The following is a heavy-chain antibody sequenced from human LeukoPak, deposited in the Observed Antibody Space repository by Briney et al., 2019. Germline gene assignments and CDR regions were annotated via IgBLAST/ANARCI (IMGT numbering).Heavy chain of an antibody. CDR1: GFTFSSYA. CDR2: ISGSGGST. D-gene: IGHD2-2*01. V-gene: IGHV3-23*01. CDR3: AKDLPPFIVVVPAAMEGWFDP. J-gene: IGHJ5*02. Sequence: GGSLRLSCAASGFTFSSYAMSWVRRAPGKGLEWVSAISGSGGSTYYADSVKGRFTISRDNSKNTLYLQMNSLRAEDTAVYYCAKDLPPFIVVVPAAMEGWFDPWGQATLVTVSS.